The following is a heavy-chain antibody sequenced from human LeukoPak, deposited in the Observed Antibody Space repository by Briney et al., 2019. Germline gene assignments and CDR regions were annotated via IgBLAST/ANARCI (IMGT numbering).Heavy chain of an antibody. D-gene: IGHD3-3*01. CDR3: ARDGYYDFWSGYYHNWFDP. CDR2: INPNSGGT. J-gene: IGHJ5*02. V-gene: IGHV1-2*02. CDR1: GYTFTGYY. Sequence: ASVKVSCKASGYTFTGYYMHWVRQAPGQGLEWMGWINPNSGGTNYARKFQGRVTMTRDTSISTAYMELSRLRSDDTAVYYCARDGYYDFWSGYYHNWFDPWGQGTLVTVSS.